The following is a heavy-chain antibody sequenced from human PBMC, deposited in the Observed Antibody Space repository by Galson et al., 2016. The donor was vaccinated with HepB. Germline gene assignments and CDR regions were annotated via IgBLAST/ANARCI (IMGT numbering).Heavy chain of an antibody. V-gene: IGHV3-21*01. J-gene: IGHJ3*02. CDR1: GFTFTRYN. CDR2: ISSGSSYI. Sequence: SLRLSCATSGFTFTRYNMNWVRQAPGKGLEWVSSISSGSSYIYYADSVKGRFTISRDNVKKSLYLQMNILRPEDTAVYYCARVREQQLLDAFDIWGQGTMVTVSS. CDR3: ARVREQQLLDAFDI. D-gene: IGHD6-13*01.